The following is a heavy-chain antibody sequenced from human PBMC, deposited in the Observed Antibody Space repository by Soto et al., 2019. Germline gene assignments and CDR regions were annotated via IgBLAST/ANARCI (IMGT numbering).Heavy chain of an antibody. J-gene: IGHJ6*03. CDR1: GFTFSSYW. CDR3: ATYGSGSYYPWYYYYMDV. CDR2: IKQDGSEK. Sequence: PGGSLRLSCAASGFTFSSYWMSWVRQAPGKGLEWVANIKQDGSEKYYVDSVKGRFTISRDNAKNSLYLQMNSLRAEDTAVYYCATYGSGSYYPWYYYYMDVWGKGTTVTVSS. V-gene: IGHV3-7*01. D-gene: IGHD3-10*01.